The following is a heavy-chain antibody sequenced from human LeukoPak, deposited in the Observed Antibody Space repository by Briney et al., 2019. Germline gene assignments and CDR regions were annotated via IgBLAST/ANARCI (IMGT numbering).Heavy chain of an antibody. J-gene: IGHJ4*01. CDR1: GFTLSNYF. V-gene: IGHV3-23*01. CDR3: GRYCSCVGCYSGLD. CDR2: ITTSGGTP. D-gene: IGHD2-15*01. Sequence: PGGCLRLSCAASGFTLSNYFMSWVRQPPGKGLEWVSTITTSGGTPYYADSIKGRFTISRDNSKNTLYLHMNRLRAEDTVIYYCGRYCSCVGCYSGLD.